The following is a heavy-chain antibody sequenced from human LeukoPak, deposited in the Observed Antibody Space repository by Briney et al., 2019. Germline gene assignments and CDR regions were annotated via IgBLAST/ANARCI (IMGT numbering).Heavy chain of an antibody. V-gene: IGHV3-64*01. Sequence: TGGSLRLSCAASGFTFSSYAMHWVRQAPGKGLEYVSAISSNGGSTYYANSVKGRFTISRDNSKNTLYLQMGSLRAEDTAVYYCARRGLAVAGPFDYWGQGTLVTVSS. D-gene: IGHD6-19*01. CDR1: GFTFSSYA. J-gene: IGHJ4*02. CDR3: ARRGLAVAGPFDY. CDR2: ISSNGGST.